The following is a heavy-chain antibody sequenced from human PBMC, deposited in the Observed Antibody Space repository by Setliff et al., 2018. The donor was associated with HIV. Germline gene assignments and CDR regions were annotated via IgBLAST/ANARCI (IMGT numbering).Heavy chain of an antibody. CDR3: ARARTDYYDRRRRSHYYIDV. V-gene: IGHV1-8*02. J-gene: IGHJ6*03. CDR1: GYTFTNYD. Sequence: ASVKVSCKPSGYTFTNYDINWVRQAAGQGLEWMGWMNPDSRNTGYAQRFEGSVTLTWDTSISTAYMELNNVKFEDTAIYYCARARTDYYDRRRRSHYYIDVWARGATVTVSS. D-gene: IGHD3-22*01. CDR2: MNPDSRNT.